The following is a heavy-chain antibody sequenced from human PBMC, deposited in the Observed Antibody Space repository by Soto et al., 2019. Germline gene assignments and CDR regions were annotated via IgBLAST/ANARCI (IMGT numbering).Heavy chain of an antibody. D-gene: IGHD2-21*02. CDR1: GFTFNTYG. V-gene: IGHV3-33*08. Sequence: PGGSLRLSCTTSGFTFNTYGMHWVRQAPGKGLEWVAIIWYDGSNKYYADSVKDRFTISRDNSKNTLYLQMNSLRAEDTALYYCARSDCTGAYCYSWPFNYGVDVWGQGTTVTVSS. CDR2: IWYDGSNK. J-gene: IGHJ6*02. CDR3: ARSDCTGAYCYSWPFNYGVDV.